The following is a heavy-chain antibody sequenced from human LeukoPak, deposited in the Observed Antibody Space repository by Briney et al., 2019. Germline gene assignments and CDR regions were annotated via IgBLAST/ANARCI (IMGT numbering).Heavy chain of an antibody. V-gene: IGHV3-23*01. CDR1: GFTFASYA. D-gene: IGHD3-10*01. CDR2: ISGSGSDT. J-gene: IGHJ3*02. Sequence: PGGSLRLSCAASGFTFASYAMSWVRQVPGKGLEWVSAISGSGSDTYYADSVKGRFTISRDNSKNTLFLQMNSLRAEDTAVYYCARDKLTGNAFDIWGQGTMVTVSS. CDR3: ARDKLTGNAFDI.